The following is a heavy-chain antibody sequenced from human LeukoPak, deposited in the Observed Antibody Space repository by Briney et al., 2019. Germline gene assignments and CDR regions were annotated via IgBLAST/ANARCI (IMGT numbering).Heavy chain of an antibody. Sequence: SETLSLTCTVSGGSISSSSYYWGWIRQPPGKGLEWIGSIYYSGSTYYNPSLKSRVTMSVDTSKNQFSLKLSSVTAADTAVYYCARDAPSDYDILTGYGEFDYWGQGTLVTVSS. CDR2: IYYSGST. J-gene: IGHJ4*02. D-gene: IGHD3-9*01. CDR1: GGSISSSSYY. V-gene: IGHV4-39*07. CDR3: ARDAPSDYDILTGYGEFDY.